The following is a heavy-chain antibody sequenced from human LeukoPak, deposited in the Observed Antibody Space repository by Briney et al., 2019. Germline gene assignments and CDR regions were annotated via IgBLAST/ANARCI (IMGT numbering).Heavy chain of an antibody. CDR3: ASGGLVSRYLDH. Sequence: SETLSLTCAVSGGSISSSTWWTWVRQPPGKGLEWIGEVFYSGSTNSNPSLKSRLTMSVDESKHEFSLKLTSVTVADAAVYYCASGGLVSRYLDHWGQGTLVTVSP. J-gene: IGHJ4*02. CDR2: VFYSGST. V-gene: IGHV4-4*02. CDR1: GGSISSSTW. D-gene: IGHD3-9*01.